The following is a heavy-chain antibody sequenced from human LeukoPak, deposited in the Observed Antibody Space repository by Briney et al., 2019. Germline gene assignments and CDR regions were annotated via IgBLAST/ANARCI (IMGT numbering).Heavy chain of an antibody. CDR1: GGSISSYY. CDR2: IYYSGST. D-gene: IGHD5-12*01. J-gene: IGHJ4*02. CDR3: ARAGRRGYDLDY. V-gene: IGHV4-59*01. Sequence: SETLSLTCTVSGGSISSYYWSWIRQPPGKGLEWIGYIYYSGSTNYNPSLKSRVTISADTSKNQFSLKLSSVTAADTAVYYCARAGRRGYDLDYWGQGTLVTVSS.